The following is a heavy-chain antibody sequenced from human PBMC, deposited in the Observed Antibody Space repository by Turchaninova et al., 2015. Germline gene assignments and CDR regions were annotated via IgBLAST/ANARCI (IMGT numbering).Heavy chain of an antibody. CDR3: ARHVTRSVFDY. Sequence: QLQLQESGPGLVKPSETLSLTCPVSGGSFDNKLYYWAWVRQPPGKGLEWIGSIDYRGNTYDNPSLKSRLTISVDTSKSQFSLNLNSVTASDTAVYFCARHVTRSVFDYWGQGALVTVSS. V-gene: IGHV4-39*01. J-gene: IGHJ4*02. CDR1: GGSFDNKLYY. CDR2: IDYRGNT. D-gene: IGHD2-21*02.